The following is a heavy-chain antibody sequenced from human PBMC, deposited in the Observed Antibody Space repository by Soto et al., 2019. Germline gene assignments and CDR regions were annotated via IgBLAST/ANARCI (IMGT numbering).Heavy chain of an antibody. CDR3: ASCITIFEVTLRYFDY. CDR2: IYYTGST. D-gene: IGHD3-3*01. CDR1: GGSISSGDYY. Sequence: QVQLQESGPGLVKPSQTLSLTCTVSGGSISSGDYYWSWIRQPPGKGLEWIGYIYYTGSTYYNPSLKSQVTLSVDTSKNQFSLKLSSVTAANTAVYYCASCITIFEVTLRYFDYWGQGTLVTVSA. V-gene: IGHV4-30-4*01. J-gene: IGHJ4*02.